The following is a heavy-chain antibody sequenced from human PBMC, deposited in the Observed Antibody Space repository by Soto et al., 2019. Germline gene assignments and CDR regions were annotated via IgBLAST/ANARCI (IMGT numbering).Heavy chain of an antibody. V-gene: IGHV3-30-3*01. CDR1: GFTFSSYA. J-gene: IGHJ2*01. CDR2: ISYDGSNK. Sequence: QVQLVESGGGVVQPGRSLRLSCAASGFTFSSYAMHWVRQAPGKGLEWVAVISYDGSNKYYADSVKGRFTISRDNSKNTLYLQMNSLRAEDTAVYYCAREGYYYDSSGYYSPLYWYFDLWGRGTLVTVSS. CDR3: AREGYYYDSSGYYSPLYWYFDL. D-gene: IGHD3-22*01.